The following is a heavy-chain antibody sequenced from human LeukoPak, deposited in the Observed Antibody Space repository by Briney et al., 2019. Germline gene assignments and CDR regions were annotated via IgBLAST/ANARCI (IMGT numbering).Heavy chain of an antibody. CDR2: IYTSGST. V-gene: IGHV4-4*07. Sequence: SETLSLTCTVSGGSISSYYWSWIRQPAGKGLEWIGRIYTSGSTNYNPSLKSRVTISVDTSKNQFSLKLSSVTAADTAVYYCARGNDILTGYPFDYWGQGTLVTVSS. CDR3: ARGNDILTGYPFDY. CDR1: GGSISSYY. D-gene: IGHD3-9*01. J-gene: IGHJ4*02.